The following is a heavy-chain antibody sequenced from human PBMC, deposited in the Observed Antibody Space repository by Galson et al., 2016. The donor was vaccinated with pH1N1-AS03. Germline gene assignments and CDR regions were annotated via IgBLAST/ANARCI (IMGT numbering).Heavy chain of an antibody. D-gene: IGHD4-23*01. Sequence: SLRLSCAASGFTFRSYWMTWVRQAPGKGLEWVANIKQDGSENYSLDSVKGRFTFSRDNVENSVYLQLNSLKVEDTATYYCARIKGGGNSDGFDIWGLGTKVIVSS. CDR2: IKQDGSEN. V-gene: IGHV3-7*01. J-gene: IGHJ3*02. CDR1: GFTFRSYW. CDR3: ARIKGGGNSDGFDI.